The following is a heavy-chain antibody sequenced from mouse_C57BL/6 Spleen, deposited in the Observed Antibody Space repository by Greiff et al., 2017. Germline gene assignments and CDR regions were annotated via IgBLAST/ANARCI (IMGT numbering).Heavy chain of an antibody. D-gene: IGHD1-1*01. Sequence: VQLQQSGPELVKPGASVKISCKASGYSFTDYNMNWVKQSNGQSLEWIGVINPNYGTTSYNQKFKGKATLTVDQSSSTAYMQLNSLTSEDAAVYDCARDGYYGSRELAWFAYWGQGTLVTVSA. CDR2: INPNYGTT. CDR3: ARDGYYGSRELAWFAY. CDR1: GYSFTDYN. V-gene: IGHV1-39*01. J-gene: IGHJ3*01.